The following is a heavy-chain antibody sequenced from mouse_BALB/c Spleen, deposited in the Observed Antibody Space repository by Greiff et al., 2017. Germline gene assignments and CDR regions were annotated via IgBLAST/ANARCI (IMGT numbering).Heavy chain of an antibody. J-gene: IGHJ3*01. D-gene: IGHD2-3*01. V-gene: IGHV1-9*01. CDR2: ILPGSGST. Sequence: VQVVESGAELMKPGASVKISCKATGYTFSSYWIEWVKQRPGHGLEWIGEILPGSGSTNYNEKFKGKATFTADTSSNTAYMQLSSLTSEDSAVYYCARGGDGYSAWFAYWGQGTLVTVSA. CDR1: GYTFSSYW. CDR3: ARGGDGYSAWFAY.